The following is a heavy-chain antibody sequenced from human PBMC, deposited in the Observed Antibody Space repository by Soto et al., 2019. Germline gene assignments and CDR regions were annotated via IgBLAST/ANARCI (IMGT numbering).Heavy chain of an antibody. V-gene: IGHV1-69*06. CDR3: ASATREWLPPARDYYYGMDV. CDR1: GGTFSSYA. J-gene: IGHJ6*02. D-gene: IGHD3-3*01. CDR2: TIPIVGTA. Sequence: QVQLVQSAAEVKKPGSSVKVSCKASGGTFSSYAISWVRQAPGHGFEWMGGTIPIVGTANYAQKFQDKVTITADKSTSTADRELSSLRSEDTAVYYFASATREWLPPARDYYYGMDVWGQGTTVTVSS.